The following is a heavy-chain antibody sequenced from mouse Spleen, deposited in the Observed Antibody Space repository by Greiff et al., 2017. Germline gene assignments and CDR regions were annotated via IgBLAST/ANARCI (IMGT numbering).Heavy chain of an antibody. V-gene: IGHV7-1*01. Sequence: EVKVVESGGGLVQSGRSLRLSCATSGFTFSDFYMEWVRQAPGQGLEWIAASRNKANDYTTEYSSSVKGRFIVSRATSQSILYLQMNARRAEDKDIDDCARDGPHYDGMDYWGQGTSVTVSS. CDR1: GFTFSDFY. J-gene: IGHJ4*01. CDR3: ARDGPHYDGMDY. CDR2: SRNKANDYTT.